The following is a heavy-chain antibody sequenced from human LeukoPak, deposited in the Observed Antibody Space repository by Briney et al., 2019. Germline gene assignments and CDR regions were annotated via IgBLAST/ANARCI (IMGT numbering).Heavy chain of an antibody. CDR1: GYTFTSYY. J-gene: IGHJ4*02. CDR2: INPSGGST. CDR3: ARGGITMVQGSTSFDY. D-gene: IGHD3-10*01. Sequence: GASVKVSCKASGYTFTSYYMHWVRQAPGQGLEWMGIINPSGGSTSYAQKFQGRVTMTRNTSISTAYMELSSLRSEDTAVYYCARGGITMVQGSTSFDYWGQGTLVTVSS. V-gene: IGHV1-46*01.